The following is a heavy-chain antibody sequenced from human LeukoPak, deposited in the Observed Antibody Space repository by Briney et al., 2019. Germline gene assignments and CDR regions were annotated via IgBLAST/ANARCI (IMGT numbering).Heavy chain of an antibody. J-gene: IGHJ4*02. CDR1: DLTVSSNY. CDR2: IYSGGST. V-gene: IGHV3-53*04. Sequence: QPGGSLKLSWAASDLTVSSNYLSGVRQAPGKGLEWVSVIYSGGSTYYADSVKGRFTISRHNSKTTLYLQMNSLRAEDTAVYYWARDWLSIAYWGQGTLVTVSS. CDR3: ARDWLSIAY. D-gene: IGHD6-19*01.